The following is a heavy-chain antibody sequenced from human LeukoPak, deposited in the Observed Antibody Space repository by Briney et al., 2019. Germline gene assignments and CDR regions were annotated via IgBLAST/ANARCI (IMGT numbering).Heavy chain of an antibody. CDR2: ISYDGSSK. CDR3: ATLPT. CDR1: GFSFSSYG. Sequence: GRSLRLSCAASGFSFSSYGMHWVRQAPGKGLEWVALISYDGSSKYYADSVRGRFTISRDNSKNTLYLQMNSLRAEDTALYYCATLPTWGQGTLVTVSS. D-gene: IGHD4-17*01. J-gene: IGHJ4*02. V-gene: IGHV3-30*03.